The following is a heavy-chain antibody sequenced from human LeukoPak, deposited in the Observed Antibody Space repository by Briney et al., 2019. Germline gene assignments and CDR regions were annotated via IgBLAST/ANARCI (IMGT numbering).Heavy chain of an antibody. CDR2: IYYSGST. V-gene: IGHV4-59*01. D-gene: IGHD3-3*01. J-gene: IGHJ4*02. CDR1: GGSISSYY. CDR3: AREGFLEWFGLDY. Sequence: SETLSLTCTVSGGSISSYYWSRIRQPPGKGLEWIGYIYYSGSTNYNPSLKSRVTISVDTSKNQFSLKLGSVTAADTAVYYCAREGFLEWFGLDYWGQGTLVTVSS.